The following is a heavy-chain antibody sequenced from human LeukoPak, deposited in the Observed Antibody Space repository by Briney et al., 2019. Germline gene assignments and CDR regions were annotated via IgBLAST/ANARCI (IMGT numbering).Heavy chain of an antibody. V-gene: IGHV4-59*05. J-gene: IGHJ4*02. D-gene: IGHD5-18*01. CDR3: ARDVDTASPT. CDR1: GGSISSYY. CDR2: IYYSGST. Sequence: SETLSLTCTVSGGSISSYYWSWIRQPPGKGLEWIGSIYYSGSTYYNPSLKSRVTISVDTSKNQFSLKLSSVTAADTAVYYCARDVDTASPTWGQGTLVTVSS.